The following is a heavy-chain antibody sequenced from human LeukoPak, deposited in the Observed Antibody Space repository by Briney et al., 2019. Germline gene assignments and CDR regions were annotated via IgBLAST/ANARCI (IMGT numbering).Heavy chain of an antibody. J-gene: IGHJ4*02. D-gene: IGHD3-3*01. V-gene: IGHV3-30-3*01. CDR1: GFTFSSYA. CDR3: ARDTHPYDFWSGYTDY. Sequence: GGSLRLSCAASGFTFSSYAMHWVRQAPGEGLEWVAVISYDGSNKYYADSVKGRFTISRDNSKNTLYLQMNSLRAEDTAVYYCARDTHPYDFWSGYTDYWGQGTLVTVSS. CDR2: ISYDGSNK.